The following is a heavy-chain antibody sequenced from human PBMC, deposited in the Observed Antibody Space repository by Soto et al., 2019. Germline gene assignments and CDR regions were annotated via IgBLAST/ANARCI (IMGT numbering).Heavy chain of an antibody. CDR2: IYYSGST. J-gene: IGHJ4*02. V-gene: IGHV4-61*01. CDR3: ARRYGGNFDF. CDR1: GGSISSSSYY. D-gene: IGHD1-26*01. Sequence: SETLSLTCTVSGGSISSSSYYWSWIRQPPGKGLEWIGYIYYSGSTNYNPSLKSRVTISVDTSKNQFSLKLSSVTAADTAVYYCARRYGGNFDFWGQGTLVTVSS.